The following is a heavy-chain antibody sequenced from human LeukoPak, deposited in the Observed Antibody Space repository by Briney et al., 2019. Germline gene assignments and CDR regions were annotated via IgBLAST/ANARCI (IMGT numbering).Heavy chain of an antibody. D-gene: IGHD4-17*01. CDR1: GFTFSSYG. Sequence: SGRSLRLSCAASGFTFSSYGMHWVRQAPGKGLEWVAVIWYDGSNKYYADSVKGRFTISRDNSKNTLYLQMNSLRAEDTAVYYCAREIRRFTTTVTTAFDYWGQGTLVTVSS. V-gene: IGHV3-33*01. CDR2: IWYDGSNK. CDR3: AREIRRFTTTVTTAFDY. J-gene: IGHJ4*02.